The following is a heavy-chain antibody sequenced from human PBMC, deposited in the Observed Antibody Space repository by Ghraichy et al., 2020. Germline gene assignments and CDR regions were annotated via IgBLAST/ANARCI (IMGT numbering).Heavy chain of an antibody. J-gene: IGHJ3*02. CDR2: ISGSGGST. CDR1: GFTFSSYV. V-gene: IGHV3-23*01. CDR3: AKDPFLGVNAFDI. Sequence: GGSLRLSCAASGFTFSSYVMSWVRQAPGKGLEWVSAISGSGGSTYYADSVKGRFTISRDNSKNTLYLQMNSLRAEDTAVYYCAKDPFLGVNAFDIWGQGTMVTVSS. D-gene: IGHD3-3*01.